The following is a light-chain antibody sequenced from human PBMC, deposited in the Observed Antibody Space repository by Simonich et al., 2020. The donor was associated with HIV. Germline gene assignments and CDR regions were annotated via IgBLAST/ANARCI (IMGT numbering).Light chain of an antibody. CDR1: QSVLYSSNHKNY. V-gene: IGKV4-1*01. CDR3: QQYSSTPMYT. CDR2: WAS. Sequence: DIVMTQSPDSLAVSLGVRATINCKSSQSVLYSSNHKNYLAWYQQKPGQPPKLLIYWASTRESGIPDRFSGSGSGTDFTLTISSLQAEDVAVYYCQQYSSTPMYTFGQGTKLEIK. J-gene: IGKJ2*01.